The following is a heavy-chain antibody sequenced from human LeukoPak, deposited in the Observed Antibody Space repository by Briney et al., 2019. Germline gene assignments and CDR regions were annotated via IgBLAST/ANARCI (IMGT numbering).Heavy chain of an antibody. V-gene: IGHV1-2*06. Sequence: ASVKVSCKASGYTFTGYYMHWVRQAPGQGLECMGRINPNSGGTNYAQKFQGRVTMTRDTSISTAYMELSRLRSDDTAVYYCARDIVVVVAAPWYFDYWGQGTLVTVSS. CDR2: INPNSGGT. J-gene: IGHJ4*02. D-gene: IGHD2-15*01. CDR1: GYTFTGYY. CDR3: ARDIVVVVAAPWYFDY.